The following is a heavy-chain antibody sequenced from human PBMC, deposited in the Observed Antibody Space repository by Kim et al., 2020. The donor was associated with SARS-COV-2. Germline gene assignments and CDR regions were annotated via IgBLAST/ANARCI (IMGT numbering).Heavy chain of an antibody. J-gene: IGHJ4*02. CDR3: ARGVFDLVLSKFDY. V-gene: IGHV4-34*01. CDR2: INHSGST. D-gene: IGHD3-9*01. CDR1: GGSFSGYY. Sequence: SETLSLTCAVYGGSFSGYYWSWIRQPPGKGLEWIGEINHSGSTNYNPSLKSRVTISVDTSKNQFSLKLSSVTAADTAVYYCARGVFDLVLSKFDYWGQGTLVTVSS.